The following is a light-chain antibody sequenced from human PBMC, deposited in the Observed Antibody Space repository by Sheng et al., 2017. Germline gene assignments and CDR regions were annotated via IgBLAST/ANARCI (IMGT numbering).Light chain of an antibody. V-gene: IGKV3-11*01. J-gene: IGKJ1*01. CDR3: QQAKSFPRT. CDR1: QSVRSY. CDR2: GAS. Sequence: EIVLTQSPGTLSLSPGERATLSCRASQSVRSYLAWYQQQPGQAPRLLIYGASSRATGIPDRFSGSGSGTEFTLTINSLQPDDSATYYCQQAKSFPRTFGQGTQVEIK.